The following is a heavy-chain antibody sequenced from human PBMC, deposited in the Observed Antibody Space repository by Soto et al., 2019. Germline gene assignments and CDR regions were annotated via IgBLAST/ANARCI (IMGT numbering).Heavy chain of an antibody. J-gene: IGHJ4*02. D-gene: IGHD2-8*01. CDR1: GGSLSSSSW. V-gene: IGHV4-4*02. CDR3: VHHGGVPYYHDF. CDR2: IFYSGST. Sequence: SETLSLTRAVSGGSLSSSSWWSWVRQPPGKTLEWLGEIFYSGSTKYNPSLNSRVTISADQSKNDFSLRLSSVTAADTAVYYCVHHGGVPYYHDFWGQGMLVTVSS.